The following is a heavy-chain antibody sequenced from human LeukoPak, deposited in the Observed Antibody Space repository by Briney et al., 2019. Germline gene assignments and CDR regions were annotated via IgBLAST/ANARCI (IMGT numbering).Heavy chain of an antibody. Sequence: ASVKVSCKASGYTFTGYYMHWVRQAHGQGLEWMGWINPNSGDTNYAQKFQGRVTMTRDTSISTAYMELNRLRSDDTAVYYCARDNYYGSGSSDWGLGTLVTVSS. CDR3: ARDNYYGSGSSD. CDR2: INPNSGDT. CDR1: GYTFTGYY. J-gene: IGHJ4*02. V-gene: IGHV1-2*02. D-gene: IGHD3-10*01.